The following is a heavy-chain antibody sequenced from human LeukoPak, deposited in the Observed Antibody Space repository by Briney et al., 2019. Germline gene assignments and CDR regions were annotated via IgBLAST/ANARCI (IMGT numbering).Heavy chain of an antibody. Sequence: GGSLRLSCAASGFTFSSYAMSWVRQAPGKGLEWVSAISGSGGSTYYADSVKGRFTISRDNSKNTLYLQMNSLRAEDTAVYYCAKDLSSNLDYVSFWNRYWGQGTLVIVSS. CDR1: GFTFSSYA. CDR2: ISGSGGST. V-gene: IGHV3-23*01. D-gene: IGHD3-3*01. CDR3: AKDLSSNLDYVSFWNRY. J-gene: IGHJ4*02.